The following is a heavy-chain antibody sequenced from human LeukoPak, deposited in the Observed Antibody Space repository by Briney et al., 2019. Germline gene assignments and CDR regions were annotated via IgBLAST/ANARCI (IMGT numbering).Heavy chain of an antibody. J-gene: IGHJ5*01. Sequence: ASVKVSYKASGYTFTDYFIHWVRQAPGQGREWMGWINPNIGDASYPQKFQDRVTMTRDRSINTAYMELSRLTSDDTAVYYCARMALDGGDSIGFDSWGQGTPVTVSS. D-gene: IGHD2-21*02. CDR2: INPNIGDA. CDR1: GYTFTDYF. CDR3: ARMALDGGDSIGFDS. V-gene: IGHV1-2*02.